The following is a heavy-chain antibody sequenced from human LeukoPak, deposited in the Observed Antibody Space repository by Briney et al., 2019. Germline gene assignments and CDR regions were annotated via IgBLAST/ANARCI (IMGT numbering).Heavy chain of an antibody. V-gene: IGHV3-33*06. CDR1: GFTFSSYG. D-gene: IGHD3/OR15-3a*01. CDR3: VKDWTNEGFDP. Sequence: GGSLRLSCAASGFTFSSYGMHWVRQAPGKGLEWVAVIWYDGSNKYYADSVKGRFTISRDNSKNTLYLQMNSLRAEDTAVYYCVKDWTNEGFDPWGQGTLVTVSS. CDR2: IWYDGSNK. J-gene: IGHJ5*02.